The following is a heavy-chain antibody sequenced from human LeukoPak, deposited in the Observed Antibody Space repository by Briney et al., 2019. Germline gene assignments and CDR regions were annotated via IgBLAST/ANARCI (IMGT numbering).Heavy chain of an antibody. CDR2: ISSSIIYI. Sequence: GGSLRPSWAASGSTSSSNNMNWVRQAPGKGLGWVSCISSSIIYIYYADSVKGRFTISRDNAKNSLYLQMNSLRAEDTAVYYCARDLWSPVDFWGQGTLVTVSS. CDR3: ARDLWSPVDF. D-gene: IGHD2-21*01. V-gene: IGHV3-21*01. J-gene: IGHJ4*02. CDR1: GSTSSSNN.